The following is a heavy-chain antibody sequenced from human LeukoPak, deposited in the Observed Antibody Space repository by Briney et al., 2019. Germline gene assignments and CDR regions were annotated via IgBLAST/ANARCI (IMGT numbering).Heavy chain of an antibody. Sequence: SETLSLTCTVSGGSLSSYYWSWIPQPAGKGLEWIGRIYTSGSTNYNPSLKSRVTMSVDTSKNQFSLKLSSVTAADTAVYYCARTSSSWYSYYFDYWGQGTLVTVSS. V-gene: IGHV4-4*07. J-gene: IGHJ4*02. CDR3: ARTSSSWYSYYFDY. CDR1: GGSLSSYY. D-gene: IGHD6-13*01. CDR2: IYTSGST.